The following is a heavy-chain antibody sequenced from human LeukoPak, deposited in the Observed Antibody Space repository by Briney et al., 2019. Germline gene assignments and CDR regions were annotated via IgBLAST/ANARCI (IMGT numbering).Heavy chain of an antibody. D-gene: IGHD4-17*01. J-gene: IGHJ5*02. Sequence: ASVKVSCKTSGGTFSSYAISWVRQAPGQGLEWMGRIIPIFGTANYAQKFQGRVTITTDESTSTAYMELSGLRSEDTAVYYCARDLAEHYGDNWFDPGAREPWSPSPQ. V-gene: IGHV1-69*05. CDR3: ARDLAEHYGDNWFDP. CDR2: IIPIFGTA. CDR1: GGTFSSYA.